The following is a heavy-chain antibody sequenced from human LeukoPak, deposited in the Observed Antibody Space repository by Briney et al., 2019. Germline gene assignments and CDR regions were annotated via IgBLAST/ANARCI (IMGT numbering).Heavy chain of an antibody. J-gene: IGHJ4*02. CDR1: GFTFSSYG. Sequence: GGSLRLSCAASGFTFSSYGMHWVRQAPGKGLEWVAVIWYDGSNKYYADSVKGRFTISRDNSKNTLYLQMNSLRAEDTAVYYCAKDRGSSTDYFDYWGQGTLATVSS. CDR2: IWYDGSNK. V-gene: IGHV3-33*06. D-gene: IGHD3-10*01. CDR3: AKDRGSSTDYFDY.